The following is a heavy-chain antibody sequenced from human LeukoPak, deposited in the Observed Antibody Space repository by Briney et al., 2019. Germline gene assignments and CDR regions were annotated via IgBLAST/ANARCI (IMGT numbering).Heavy chain of an antibody. CDR1: GYTFTGYY. CDR3: AREVYSSDGTDY. CDR2: INPNSGGT. V-gene: IGHV1-2*02. D-gene: IGHD6-19*01. Sequence: ASVKVSCKASGYTFTGYYMHWVRQAPGQGLEWMGWINPNSGGTNYAQKFQGRVTMTRDTSISTAYMELSRLRSDDTAVYYCAREVYSSDGTDYWGQGTLVTVSS. J-gene: IGHJ4*02.